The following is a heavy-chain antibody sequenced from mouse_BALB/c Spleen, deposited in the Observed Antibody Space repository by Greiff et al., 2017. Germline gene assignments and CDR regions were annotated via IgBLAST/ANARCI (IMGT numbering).Heavy chain of an antibody. J-gene: IGHJ1*01. CDR3: AKRGLQRRDWYFDV. D-gene: IGHD1-1*01. Sequence: EVQLVESGGGLVKPGGSLKLSCAASGFAFSSYDMPWVRQTPEKRLEWVATISSGGSYTYYPDNVKGRFTISRDNAKNTLYLQMSSLKSEDTAMYYCAKRGLQRRDWYFDVWGAGTTVTVSS. CDR1: GFAFSSYD. CDR2: ISSGGSYT. V-gene: IGHV5-12-1*01.